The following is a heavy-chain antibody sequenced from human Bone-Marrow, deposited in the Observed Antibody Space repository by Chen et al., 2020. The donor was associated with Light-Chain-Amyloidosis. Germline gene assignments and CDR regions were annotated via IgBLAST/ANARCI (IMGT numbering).Heavy chain of an antibody. D-gene: IGHD3-22*01. CDR2: IRFDGGNR. CDR1: GFTFSSYG. CDR3: AKDFSSPYDSSGYPPTANWFDP. Sequence: QVNLVESGGGVVQPGGSLRLSCEVSGFTFSSYGMHWVRQVPGKGLESVASIRFDGGNRKYVDSVKGRFTISRDNSKNTLYLQMNSLRAEDTAVYYCAKDFSSPYDSSGYPPTANWFDPWGQGTLVTVSS. V-gene: IGHV3-30*02. J-gene: IGHJ5*02.